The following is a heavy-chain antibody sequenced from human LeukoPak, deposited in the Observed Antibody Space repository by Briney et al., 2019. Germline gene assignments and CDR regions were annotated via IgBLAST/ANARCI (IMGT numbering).Heavy chain of an antibody. D-gene: IGHD3-3*01. J-gene: IGHJ6*03. CDR1: GFTFTSYG. CDR2: ISSSSSYI. Sequence: GGSLRLSCAASGFTFTSYGMTWVRQAQGKGLEWVSSISSSSSYIYYADSVKGRFTISRDNPKNTLYLQMNSLRVEDTAVYYCAREYYDFWSGYYNENYYYFYYMDVWGKGTTVTVSS. V-gene: IGHV3-21*01. CDR3: AREYYDFWSGYYNENYYYFYYMDV.